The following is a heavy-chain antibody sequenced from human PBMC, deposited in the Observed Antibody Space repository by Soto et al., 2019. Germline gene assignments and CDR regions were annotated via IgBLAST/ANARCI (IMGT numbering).Heavy chain of an antibody. CDR1: GDSMGSGGHY. CDR3: ARDKDLEPTVWGY. Sequence: QVQPQESGPGLVKPSQTLSLTCTVSGDSMGSGGHYYNWIRLLPGKGLEWIGYIYYSGATHYNPSLRGRVSISIDTSNNQFSLRLISVTAADTALYFCARDKDLEPTVWGYWGQGTQVTVSS. CDR2: IYYSGAT. V-gene: IGHV4-31*03. D-gene: IGHD7-27*01. J-gene: IGHJ4*02.